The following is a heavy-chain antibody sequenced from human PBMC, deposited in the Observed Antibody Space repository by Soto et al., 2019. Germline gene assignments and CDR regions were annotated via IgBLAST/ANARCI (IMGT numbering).Heavy chain of an antibody. D-gene: IGHD3-22*01. CDR1: GYTFTSYY. J-gene: IGHJ4*02. CDR2: INPSGGST. V-gene: IGHV1-46*01. CDR3: ARDGARGYDSSGYYPDY. Sequence: QVQLVQSGAEVKKPGASVKVSCKASGYTFTSYYMHWVRQAPGQGLEWMGIINPSGGSTSYAQKFQGRVTMTRDTSTSTVYMELSSLRSEDTAVYYCARDGARGYDSSGYYPDYWGQGTLVTVSS.